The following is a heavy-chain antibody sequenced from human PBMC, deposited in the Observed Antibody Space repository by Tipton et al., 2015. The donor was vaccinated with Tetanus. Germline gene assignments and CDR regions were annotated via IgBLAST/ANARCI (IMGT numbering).Heavy chain of an antibody. D-gene: IGHD1-26*01. Sequence: TLSLTCTVSGGSINPYYWSWIRQPPGKGLEWIGNVYSSGSTYYNPSLKGRVTISVDTSMTQFSLRLNSVTAADTAIYYCARDHRLSASYAGWFDPWGQGTLVTVSS. CDR3: ARDHRLSASYAGWFDP. CDR1: GGSINPYY. J-gene: IGHJ5*02. CDR2: VYSSGST. V-gene: IGHV4-59*01.